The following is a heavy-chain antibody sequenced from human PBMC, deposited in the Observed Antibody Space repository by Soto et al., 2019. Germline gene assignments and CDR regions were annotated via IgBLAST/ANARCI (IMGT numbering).Heavy chain of an antibody. J-gene: IGHJ4*02. CDR2: IWYDGSNK. D-gene: IGHD2-2*01. Sequence: PGGSLRLSCAASGFTFSSYGMHWVRQAPGKGLEWVAVIWYDGSNKYYADSVKGRFTISRDNSKNTLYLQMNSLRAEDTAVYYCARDQLRYCSSTSWSGFDYWGQGTLVTVSS. CDR3: ARDQLRYCSSTSWSGFDY. CDR1: GFTFSSYG. V-gene: IGHV3-33*01.